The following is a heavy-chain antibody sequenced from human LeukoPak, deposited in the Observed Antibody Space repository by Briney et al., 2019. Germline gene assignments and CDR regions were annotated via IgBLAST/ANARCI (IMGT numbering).Heavy chain of an antibody. CDR2: IYYSGST. Sequence: SETLSLTCTVSGGSISSYYWSWIRQPPGKGLVWIGYIYYSGSTNYNPSLKSRVTISVDTSKNQFSLKLSSVTAADTAVYYCARFGVVTPYYYYYYMDVWGKGTTVTVSS. CDR1: GGSISSYY. J-gene: IGHJ6*03. V-gene: IGHV4-59*01. CDR3: ARFGVVTPYYYYYYMDV. D-gene: IGHD3-3*01.